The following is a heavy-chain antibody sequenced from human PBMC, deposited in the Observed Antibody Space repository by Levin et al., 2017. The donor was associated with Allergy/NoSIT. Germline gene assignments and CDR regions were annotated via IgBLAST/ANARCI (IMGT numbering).Heavy chain of an antibody. J-gene: IGHJ4*02. CDR3: ARRAPTAGADY. CDR1: GFTFSSYS. V-gene: IGHV3-21*01. CDR2: ISSSSSYI. D-gene: IGHD5-18*01. Sequence: GGSLRLSCAASGFTFSSYSMNWVRQAPGKGLEWVSSISSSSSYIYYADSVKGRFTISRDNAKNSLYLQMNSLRAEDTAVYYCARRAPTAGADYWGQGTLVTVSS.